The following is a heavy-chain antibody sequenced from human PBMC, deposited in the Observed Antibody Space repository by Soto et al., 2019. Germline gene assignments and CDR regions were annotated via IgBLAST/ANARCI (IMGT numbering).Heavy chain of an antibody. Sequence: LRLSCAASGFTFSSYAMSWVRQAPGKGLEWVSAISGSGGSTYYADSVKGRFTISRDNSKNTLYLQMNSLRAEDTAVYYCAKVFSGRVTMIVVVITDYGMDVWGQGTTVTVSS. CDR3: AKVFSGRVTMIVVVITDYGMDV. J-gene: IGHJ6*02. V-gene: IGHV3-23*01. CDR2: ISGSGGST. CDR1: GFTFSSYA. D-gene: IGHD3-22*01.